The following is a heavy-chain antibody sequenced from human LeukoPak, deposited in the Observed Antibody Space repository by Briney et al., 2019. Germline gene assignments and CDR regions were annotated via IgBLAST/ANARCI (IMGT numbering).Heavy chain of an antibody. CDR3: AKDRSRLLWFGELYSTN. J-gene: IGHJ4*02. D-gene: IGHD3-10*01. V-gene: IGHV3-23*01. CDR1: GFTFSSYA. CDR2: ISGSGGST. Sequence: GGSLRLSCAASGFTFSSYAMSWVRQAPGKGLEWVSAISGSGGSTYYADSVKGRFTISRDNSKNTLYLQMNSLRAEDTAVYYCAKDRSRLLWFGELYSTNWGQGTLVTVSS.